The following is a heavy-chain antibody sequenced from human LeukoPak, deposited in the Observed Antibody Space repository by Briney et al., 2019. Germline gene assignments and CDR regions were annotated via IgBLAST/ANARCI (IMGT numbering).Heavy chain of an antibody. CDR1: GGSISTYY. D-gene: IGHD1-1*01. J-gene: IGHJ4*02. V-gene: IGHV4-4*07. CDR2: VYSSGST. CDR3: ARGFQTTPTDYYFDF. Sequence: SETLSLTCAVSGGSISTYYWTWIRRPAGKALEWIGRVYSSGSTDYSPSLKSRVSMSVDTSRNQFSLTMSSVTAADSAVYFCARGFQTTPTDYYFDFWGQGTLVTVSS.